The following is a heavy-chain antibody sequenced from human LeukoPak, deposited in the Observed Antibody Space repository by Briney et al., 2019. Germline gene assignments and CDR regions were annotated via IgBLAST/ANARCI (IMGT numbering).Heavy chain of an antibody. D-gene: IGHD3-16*01. CDR1: GFSFGTHG. V-gene: IGHV3-33*01. CDR2: IWYDGSKK. CDR3: ARDVFADSSGGSFDF. Sequence: GGYLRLSCAASGFSFGTHGMHWVRQAPGKGLEWEAVIWYDGSKKYYADSVKGRFTISRDNSKKSLFLQMNSLRAEDTALYYCARDVFADSSGGSFDFWGQGTLVTVSS. J-gene: IGHJ4*02.